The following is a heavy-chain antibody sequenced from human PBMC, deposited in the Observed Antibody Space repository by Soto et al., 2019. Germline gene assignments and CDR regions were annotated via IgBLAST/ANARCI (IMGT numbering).Heavy chain of an antibody. D-gene: IGHD6-19*01. CDR2: MKPNSGNT. V-gene: IGHV1-8*01. Sequence: QVQLVQSGAAVKKPGASLKVSCKASGYTFSSYDINWVRQATGQGLEWMGWMKPNSGNTGYAQKLQGRVTMTRNTSTSTAYMELSSLRSEDTAVYYCARGSGQDNWFDPWGQGTLVTVSS. CDR3: ARGSGQDNWFDP. J-gene: IGHJ5*02. CDR1: GYTFSSYD.